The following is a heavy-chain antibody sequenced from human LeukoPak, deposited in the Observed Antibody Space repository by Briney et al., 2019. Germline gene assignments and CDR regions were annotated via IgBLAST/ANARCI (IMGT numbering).Heavy chain of an antibody. V-gene: IGHV4-4*07. J-gene: IGHJ4*02. CDR3: ARVDIRTAFFDY. CDR1: GGSINSYY. D-gene: IGHD5-12*01. Sequence: SETLSLTCTVSGGSINSYYWSWIRQPAGKGLGWIGRIYSSGSTGYNPSLKSRVTMSLDTSKNQFSLNLSSVTAADTAVYYCARVDIRTAFFDYWGQGTLVTVSS. CDR2: IYSSGST.